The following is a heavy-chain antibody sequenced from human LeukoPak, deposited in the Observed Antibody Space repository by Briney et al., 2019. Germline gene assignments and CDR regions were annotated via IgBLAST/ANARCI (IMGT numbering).Heavy chain of an antibody. CDR2: INHSGST. J-gene: IGHJ5*02. Sequence: SETLSLTCAVYGGSFSGYYWSWIRQPPGKGLEWIGEINHSGSTNYNPSLKSRVTISVDTSKNQFSLKLSSVTAADTAVYYCARMVYYDFWSGYYTGIFAGWFDRWGQGTLVTVSS. CDR3: ARMVYYDFWSGYYTGIFAGWFDR. D-gene: IGHD3-3*01. V-gene: IGHV4-34*01. CDR1: GGSFSGYY.